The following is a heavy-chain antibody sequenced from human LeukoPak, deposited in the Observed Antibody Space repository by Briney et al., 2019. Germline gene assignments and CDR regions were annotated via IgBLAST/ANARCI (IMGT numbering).Heavy chain of an antibody. J-gene: IGHJ4*02. CDR3: ARGTLYSGWSYYFDY. V-gene: IGHV4-39*07. CDR1: GGSISLSYYY. D-gene: IGHD6-19*01. Sequence: SETLSLTCSVSGGSISLSYYYWGWIRPPPGTALEWIGSVYYSGTTSYNPSLKSRVTISVDMSKNHFSLRLSSVTAADTAMYYCARGTLYSGWSYYFDYWGQGSQVTVSS. CDR2: VYYSGTT.